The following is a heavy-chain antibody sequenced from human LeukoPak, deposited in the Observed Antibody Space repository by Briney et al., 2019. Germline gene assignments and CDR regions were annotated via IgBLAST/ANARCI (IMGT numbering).Heavy chain of an antibody. Sequence: SETLSLTCTVSGGSINNYYWSWFRQPPGKGLEWIGYIYTNENTDYNPSLKSRVTISVDTSKNQFSLKLRSVTAADTAVYYCARHGPFLADAYSWFDPWGQGTLVTVSS. CDR3: ARHGPFLADAYSWFDP. V-gene: IGHV4-4*09. D-gene: IGHD3-3*02. CDR2: IYTNENT. J-gene: IGHJ5*02. CDR1: GGSINNYY.